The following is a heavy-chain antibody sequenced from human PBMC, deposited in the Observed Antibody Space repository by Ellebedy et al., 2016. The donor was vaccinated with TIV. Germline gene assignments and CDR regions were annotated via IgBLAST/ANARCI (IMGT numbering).Heavy chain of an antibody. CDR1: GGSFSGYY. Sequence: SETLSLTCAVYGGSFSGYYWSWIRQPPGKGLEWIGEINHSGSTNYNPSLKSRVTISVDTSKNQFSLKLSSVTAADTAVYYCARSRRLLWFGASPHRMDVWGQGTTVTVSS. V-gene: IGHV4-34*01. CDR2: INHSGST. CDR3: ARSRRLLWFGASPHRMDV. J-gene: IGHJ6*02. D-gene: IGHD3-10*01.